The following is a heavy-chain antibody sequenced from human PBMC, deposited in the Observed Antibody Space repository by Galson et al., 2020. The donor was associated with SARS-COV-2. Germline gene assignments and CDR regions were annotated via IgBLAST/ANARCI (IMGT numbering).Heavy chain of an antibody. J-gene: IGHJ5*02. V-gene: IGHV4-34*01. Sequence: SETLSLTCAVYGGSFSGYYWSWIRQPPGKGLEWIGEINHSGSTNYNPSLKSRVTISVDTSKNQFSLKLSSVTATGTALYYCAGALYAPLIRSPNYCFVWGGYRPFGGGNWFDPWGQGTLVTVSS. CDR3: AGALYAPLIRSPNYCFVWGGYRPFGGGNWFDP. CDR2: INHSGST. D-gene: IGHD3-16*02. CDR1: GGSFSGYY.